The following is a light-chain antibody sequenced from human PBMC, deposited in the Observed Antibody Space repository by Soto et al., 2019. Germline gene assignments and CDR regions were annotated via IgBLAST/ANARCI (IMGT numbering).Light chain of an antibody. V-gene: IGKV3-11*01. CDR1: QSLRTY. CDR2: DAS. CDR3: QQYGSSGT. Sequence: EIVLTQSPATLSLSPGERATLSCRASQSLRTYLAWYQQKPGQAPRLLMYDASNRATGIPARFSGSGSGTDFTLTISRLEPEDFAVYYCQQYGSSGTFGQGTKVDI. J-gene: IGKJ1*01.